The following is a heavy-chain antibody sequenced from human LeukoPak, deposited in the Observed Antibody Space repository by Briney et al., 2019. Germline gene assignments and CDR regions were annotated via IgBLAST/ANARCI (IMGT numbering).Heavy chain of an antibody. CDR2: INSDGSST. V-gene: IGHV3-74*01. CDR3: ARASYYDSSGYCYGDDAFDI. CDR1: GFTFSSYW. D-gene: IGHD3-22*01. Sequence: PGGSLRLSCAASGFTFSSYWMHWVRQAPGKGLVWVSRINSDGSSTSYADSVKGRFTISRDNAKNTLYLQMNSLRAEDTAVYYCARASYYDSSGYCYGDDAFDIWGQGTMVTVSS. J-gene: IGHJ3*02.